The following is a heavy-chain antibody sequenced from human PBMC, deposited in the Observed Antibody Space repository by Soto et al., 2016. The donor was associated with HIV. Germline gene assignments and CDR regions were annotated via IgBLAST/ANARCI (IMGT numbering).Heavy chain of an antibody. V-gene: IGHV3-74*01. Sequence: EVQLVESGGGLVQPGGSLRLSCEASGFKFSTYTIHWVRQDSEKGLVWVSRINSDGGNIDYADFVKGRFTVSRDNAKTTVYLQMNSLKVEDTAVYFCARDLGGDYNFWYGYYPFDYWGRGTLVTVSS. CDR1: GFKFSTYT. CDR3: ARDLGGDYNFWYGYYPFDY. CDR2: INSDGGNI. J-gene: IGHJ4*02. D-gene: IGHD3-3*01.